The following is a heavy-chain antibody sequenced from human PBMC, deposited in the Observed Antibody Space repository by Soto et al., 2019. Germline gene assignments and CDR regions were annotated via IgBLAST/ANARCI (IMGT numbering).Heavy chain of an antibody. D-gene: IGHD3-10*01. V-gene: IGHV5-51*01. Sequence: GESLKISCKGSGYRFTSYWIGWVRQMPGKGLEWMGIIYPGDSDTRYSPSFQGQVTISADKSISTAYLQWSSLKASDTAMYYCARPSYYVSGSYSYYDVLDGCGQGSTVTVSS. CDR1: GYRFTSYW. CDR2: IYPGDSDT. CDR3: ARPSYYVSGSYSYYDVLDG. J-gene: IGHJ6*02.